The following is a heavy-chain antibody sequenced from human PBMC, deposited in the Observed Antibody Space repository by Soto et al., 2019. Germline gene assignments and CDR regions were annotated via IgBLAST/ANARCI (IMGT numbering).Heavy chain of an antibody. D-gene: IGHD3-22*01. CDR2: IKQDGSEK. J-gene: IGHJ6*02. CDR1: GFTFSSYW. CDR3: ARAPSITMIVVVTHMDV. V-gene: IGHV3-7*05. Sequence: PGGSLRLSCAASGFTFSSYWMSWVRQAPGKGLEWVANIKQDGSEKYYVDSVKGRFTISRDNAKNSLYLQMNSLRAEDTAVYYCARAPSITMIVVVTHMDVWGQGTTVTVSS.